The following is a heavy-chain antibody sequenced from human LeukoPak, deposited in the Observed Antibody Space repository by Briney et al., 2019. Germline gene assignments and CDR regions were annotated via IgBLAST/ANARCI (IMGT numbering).Heavy chain of an antibody. CDR3: ARDSGYYSGWDFDY. CDR2: ISSVGDTI. CDR1: GFTFSTYS. J-gene: IGHJ4*02. D-gene: IGHD6-19*01. Sequence: PGGSLRLFYAASGFTFSTYSMNWVRQAPGKGLEWVSYISSVGDTIYYADSVKGRFTISRDNAKNSLYLQMNSLRAEDTAVYYCARDSGYYSGWDFDYWGQANLVTVSS. V-gene: IGHV3-48*01.